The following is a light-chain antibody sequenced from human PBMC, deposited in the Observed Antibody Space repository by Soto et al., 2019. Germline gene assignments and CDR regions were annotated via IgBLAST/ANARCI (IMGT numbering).Light chain of an antibody. J-gene: IGKJ3*01. CDR3: QQYNNYLFS. Sequence: DIQMTQSPSTLSASVGDRVTITCRASQSISSWLAWYQQKPGKAPKLLIYKASTLESGVPSRFSVSGSGTEFTFTFSSLQPDDFATYYCQQYNNYLFSFGPGTKVDIK. CDR1: QSISSW. CDR2: KAS. V-gene: IGKV1-5*03.